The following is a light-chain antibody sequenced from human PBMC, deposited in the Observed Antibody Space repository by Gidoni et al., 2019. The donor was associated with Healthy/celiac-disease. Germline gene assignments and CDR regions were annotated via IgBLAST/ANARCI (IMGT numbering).Light chain of an antibody. Sequence: DIVMTQSLLSRPVTPGEPASISCRSSQSLLHSNGYNYLDWYLQKPGQSPQLLIYLGSNRASGVPDRFSGSGSGTDFTLKISRVEAEDVGVYYCMQAQQTPWTFGQGTKVEIK. CDR2: LGS. CDR1: QSLLHSNGYNY. V-gene: IGKV2-28*01. J-gene: IGKJ1*01. CDR3: MQAQQTPWT.